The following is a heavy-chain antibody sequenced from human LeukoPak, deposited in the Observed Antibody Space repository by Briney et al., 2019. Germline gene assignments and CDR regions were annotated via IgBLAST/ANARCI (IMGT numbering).Heavy chain of an antibody. CDR3: VIGYYYHY. V-gene: IGHV4-34*01. J-gene: IGHJ4*02. Sequence: SSETLSLTCAVYGGSFSGYYWSWIRQPPGKGLEWIGEINHSGSTSYNPSLKSRVTISVDTSKNQFSLKLSSVTAADTAVYYCVIGYYYHYWGQGTLVTVSS. CDR2: INHSGST. CDR1: GGSFSGYY.